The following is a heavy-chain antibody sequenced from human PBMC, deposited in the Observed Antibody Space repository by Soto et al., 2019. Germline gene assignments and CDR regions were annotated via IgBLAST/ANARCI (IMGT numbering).Heavy chain of an antibody. CDR2: ISAYNGNT. J-gene: IGHJ4*02. V-gene: IGHV1-18*04. Sequence: GASVKVSCKASGYTFTSYGISWVRQAPGQGLEWMGWISAYNGNTNYAQKLQGRVTMTTDTSTSTPYMELRSLRSDDTAVYYCARDSPLLWFGELLSPSFDYWGQGTLVTVSS. D-gene: IGHD3-10*01. CDR3: ARDSPLLWFGELLSPSFDY. CDR1: GYTFTSYG.